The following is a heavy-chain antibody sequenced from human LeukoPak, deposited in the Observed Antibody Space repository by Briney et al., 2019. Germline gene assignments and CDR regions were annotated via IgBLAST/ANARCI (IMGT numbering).Heavy chain of an antibody. Sequence: PSETLCLTCAVYGGSFSGYYWSWIRQPPGKGLEWIGEINHSGSTNYNPSLKSRVTISVDTSKNQFSLKLSSVTAADTAVYYCARVGESVAADYWGQGTLVTVSS. CDR3: ARVGESVAADY. CDR1: GGSFSGYY. V-gene: IGHV4-34*01. D-gene: IGHD4-23*01. CDR2: INHSGST. J-gene: IGHJ4*02.